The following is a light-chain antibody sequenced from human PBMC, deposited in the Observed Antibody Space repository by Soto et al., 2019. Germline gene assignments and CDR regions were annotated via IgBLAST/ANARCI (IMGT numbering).Light chain of an antibody. CDR1: QSVSSN. CDR3: KQYKEWPPFT. CDR2: GAS. J-gene: IGKJ5*01. V-gene: IGKV3-15*01. Sequence: EVVLTQSPATLSLSPGERATLSCRASQSVSSNVAWYQQKPGQAPRLPILGASTRATGIPARFSGSGSGTEFTLSISSLQSEDFAVYYCKQYKEWPPFTFGQGTRLEIK.